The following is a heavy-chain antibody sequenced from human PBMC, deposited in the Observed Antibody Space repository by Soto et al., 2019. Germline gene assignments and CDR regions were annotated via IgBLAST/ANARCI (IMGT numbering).Heavy chain of an antibody. CDR1: GDSITSNSYF. J-gene: IGHJ4*02. CDR2: IYYSGTT. Sequence: QLQLQESGPGLVKPSETLSLTCPVSGDSITSNSYFWAWIRQPPGKGLEWIGGIYYSGTTYYNPSLKSRVTISVDRSKNQFSLKLSSVTAADTAVYYCARHFSVDYFDYWGQGALVTVSS. CDR3: ARHFSVDYFDY. V-gene: IGHV4-39*01.